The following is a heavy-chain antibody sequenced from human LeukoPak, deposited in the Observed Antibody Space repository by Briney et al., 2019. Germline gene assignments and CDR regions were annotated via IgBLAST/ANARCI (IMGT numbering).Heavy chain of an antibody. J-gene: IGHJ4*02. V-gene: IGHV1-69*13. CDR3: ARGVPDCSSTSCYAPVDY. CDR2: IIPIFGTA. Sequence: SVKDSCKASGGTFSSYAISWVRQAPGQGLEWMGGIIPIFGTANYAQKFQGRVTITADESTSTAYMELSSLRSEDTAVYYCARGVPDCSSTSCYAPVDYWGQGTLVTVSS. D-gene: IGHD2-2*01. CDR1: GGTFSSYA.